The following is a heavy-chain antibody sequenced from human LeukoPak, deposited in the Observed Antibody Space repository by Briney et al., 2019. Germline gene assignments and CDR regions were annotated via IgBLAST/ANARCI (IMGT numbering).Heavy chain of an antibody. Sequence: GGSLRLSCAASGFIVSSNYTSWVRQAPGKGLEWVSLIYSGGSTVYADSVKGRFTISRDNSKNTLYLQMNSLRAEDTAVYYCATVGGSNLPAEYLQHWGQGTLVTVSS. CDR3: ATVGGSNLPAEYLQH. D-gene: IGHD3-10*01. J-gene: IGHJ1*01. CDR1: GFIVSSNY. CDR2: IYSGGST. V-gene: IGHV3-53*01.